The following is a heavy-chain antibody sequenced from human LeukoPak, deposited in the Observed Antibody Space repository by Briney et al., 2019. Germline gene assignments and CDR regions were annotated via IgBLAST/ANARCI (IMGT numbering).Heavy chain of an antibody. D-gene: IGHD2-2*02. CDR3: AREGYCSSTSCYRAMGFDY. CDR1: GFTFSSYA. CDR2: ISYDGSNK. V-gene: IGHV3-30*04. Sequence: GGSLRLSCAASGFTFSSYAMSWVRQAPGKGLEWVAVISYDGSNKYYADSVKGRFTISRDNSKNTLYLQMNSLRAEGTAVYYCAREGYCSSTSCYRAMGFDYWGQGTLVTVSS. J-gene: IGHJ4*02.